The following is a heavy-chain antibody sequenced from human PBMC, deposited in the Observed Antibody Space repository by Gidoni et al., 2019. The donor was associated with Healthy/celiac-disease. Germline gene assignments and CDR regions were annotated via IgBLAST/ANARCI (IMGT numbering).Heavy chain of an antibody. CDR1: GFTFSSYA. CDR3: AKSSHYGSGVSQYGMDV. D-gene: IGHD3-10*01. V-gene: IGHV3-23*01. Sequence: EVQLLESGGGLVQPGGSLRLSCAASGFTFSSYAMSWVRQAPGKGLEWVSAISGSGGSTYYADSVKGRFTISRDNSKNTLYLQMNSLRAEDTAVYYCAKSSHYGSGVSQYGMDVWGQGTTVTVSS. J-gene: IGHJ6*02. CDR2: ISGSGGST.